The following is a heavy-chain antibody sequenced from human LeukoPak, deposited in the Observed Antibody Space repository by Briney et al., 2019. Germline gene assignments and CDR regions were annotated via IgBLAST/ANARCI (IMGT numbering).Heavy chain of an antibody. CDR1: GLTFSTSW. D-gene: IGHD6-19*01. CDR2: IKPDGSEA. V-gene: IGHV3-7*01. J-gene: IGHJ5*02. CDR3: ARDSSGWYH. Sequence: PGGSPRLSCVASGLTFSTSWMSWVRQAPGRGLEWVGNIKPDGSEAYYVDSVRGRFSISRDNAKNSMYLQMNSLRAEDTAVYYCARDSSGWYHWGQGTLVTVSS.